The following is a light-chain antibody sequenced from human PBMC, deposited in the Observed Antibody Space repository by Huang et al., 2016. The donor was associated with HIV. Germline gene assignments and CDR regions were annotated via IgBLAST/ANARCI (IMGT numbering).Light chain of an antibody. V-gene: IGKV1-39*01. CDR2: SAS. J-gene: IGKJ2*01. Sequence: DIQMTQSPSSLSASVGDRVTITCRASENPPTHLNWYQQKPGKPPKLLIHSASTLQSGVPSRFSGSGSGTDFTLTITSLQPEDFATYYCQGSLSIPHTFGQGTNLEIK. CDR3: QGSLSIPHT. CDR1: ENPPTH.